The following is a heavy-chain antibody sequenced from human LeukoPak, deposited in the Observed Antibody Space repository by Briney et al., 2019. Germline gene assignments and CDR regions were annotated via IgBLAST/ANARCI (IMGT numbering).Heavy chain of an antibody. J-gene: IGHJ4*02. CDR2: FDPEDGET. V-gene: IGHV1-24*01. D-gene: IGHD3-9*01. CDR1: GYTLTELS. CDR3: ARDGGYFDWPRPRPGKYYFDY. Sequence: ASVKVSCKVSGYTLTELSMHWVRQAPGKGLEWMGGFDPEDGETIYAQKFQGRVTMTTDTSTNTAYMELRSLTSDDTAVYFCARDGGYFDWPRPRPGKYYFDYWGQGTLVTVTS.